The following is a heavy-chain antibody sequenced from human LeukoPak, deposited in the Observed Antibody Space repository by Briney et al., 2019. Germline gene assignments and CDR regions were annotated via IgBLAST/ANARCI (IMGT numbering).Heavy chain of an antibody. CDR1: GYTFTSYG. CDR3: ARDRGATDAFDI. J-gene: IGHJ3*02. Sequence: ASVKVSCKASGYTFTSYGISWVRQAPGQGLEWMGWISAYNGNTNYAQKLQGRVTMTTDTSTSTAYTELRSLRSDDTAVYYCARDRGATDAFDIWGQGTMVTVSS. CDR2: ISAYNGNT. V-gene: IGHV1-18*01. D-gene: IGHD3-10*01.